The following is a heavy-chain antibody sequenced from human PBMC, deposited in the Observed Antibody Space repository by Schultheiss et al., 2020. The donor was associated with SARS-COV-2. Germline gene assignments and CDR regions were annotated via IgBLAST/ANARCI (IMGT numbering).Heavy chain of an antibody. V-gene: IGHV2-5*08. Sequence: TLSLTCTVSGGSISSYYRSWIRQPPGKGLEWLALIYWDDDKRYSPALKSRLTITKDTSKNQVVLTMTNMDPVDTATYYCARTTVTTGNFDYWGQGTLVTVSS. J-gene: IGHJ4*02. CDR1: GGSISSYYR. D-gene: IGHD4-17*01. CDR3: ARTTVTTGNFDY. CDR2: IYWDDDK.